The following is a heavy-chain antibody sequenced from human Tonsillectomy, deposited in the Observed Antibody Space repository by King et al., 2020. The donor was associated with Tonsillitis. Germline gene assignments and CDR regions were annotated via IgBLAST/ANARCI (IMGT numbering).Heavy chain of an antibody. V-gene: IGHV3-30*04. CDR2: ISYDGSNK. CDR1: GFTFSSYA. D-gene: IGHD6-13*01. Sequence: VQLVESGGGVVQPGRSLRLSCAASGFTFSSYAMHWVRQAPGKGLEWVAVISYDGSNKYYADSVKGRFTISRDNSKKTLYLQMNSLRAEDTAVYHCATSKRAGQYYYYCGMDFWGQGATVTVSS. J-gene: IGHJ6*02. CDR3: ATSKRAGQYYYYCGMDF.